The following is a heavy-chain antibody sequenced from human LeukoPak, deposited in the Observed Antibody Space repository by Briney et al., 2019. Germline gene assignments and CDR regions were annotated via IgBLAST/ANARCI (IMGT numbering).Heavy chain of an antibody. V-gene: IGHV3-74*01. CDR2: ICPDGTVT. Sequence: GGSLRLSCAASGFTFSTYCMHWVRHAPGKGPMWVSRICPDGTVTNYADSVKARFIISRDNARNTVYLQMNSLRVEDTAVYYCVRDFRSADYWGQGTLVTVSS. CDR3: VRDFRSADY. J-gene: IGHJ4*02. CDR1: GFTFSTYC.